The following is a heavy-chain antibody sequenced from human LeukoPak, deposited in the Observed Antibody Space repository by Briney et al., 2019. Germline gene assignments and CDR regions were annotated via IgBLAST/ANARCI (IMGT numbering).Heavy chain of an antibody. CDR1: GGSISSGDNY. V-gene: IGHV4-30-4*08. CDR3: ARGDLYSSSWYN. D-gene: IGHD6-13*01. CDR2: IYYSGST. J-gene: IGHJ4*02. Sequence: SETLSLTCTVSGGSISSGDNYWSWIRQPPGKGLEWIGYIYYSGSTYYNPSLKSRVTISVDTSKNQFSLKLSTMSAADTAVYYCARGDLYSSSWYNWGQGTLVTVSS.